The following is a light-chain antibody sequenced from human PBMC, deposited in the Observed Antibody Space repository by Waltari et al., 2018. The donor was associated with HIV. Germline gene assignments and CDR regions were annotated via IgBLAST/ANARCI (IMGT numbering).Light chain of an antibody. CDR3: QSADITGTLGL. CDR2: KDA. Sequence: SYELAQPPSVSVSPGQTARLTCSGDALPRQFVYWYQQKPGQAPIVRSHKDAGRPSGLPERFPGFISGKTATLTISAVQAEDEADYYCQSADITGTLGLFGGGTRLTV. CDR1: ALPRQF. V-gene: IGLV3-25*03. J-gene: IGLJ2*01.